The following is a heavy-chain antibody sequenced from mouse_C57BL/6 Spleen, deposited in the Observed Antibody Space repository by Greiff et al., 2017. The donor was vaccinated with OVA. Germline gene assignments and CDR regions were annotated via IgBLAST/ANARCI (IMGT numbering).Heavy chain of an antibody. CDR2: IDPETGGT. J-gene: IGHJ2*01. Sequence: VQLQQSGAELVRPGASVTLSCKASGYTFTDYEMHWVKQTPVHGLEWIGAIDPETGGTAYNQKFKGKATLTADKSSSTAYMELRSLTSEDSAVYYCTRLGSSGSSYGYFDYWGQGTTLTVSS. D-gene: IGHD1-1*01. CDR1: GYTFTDYE. CDR3: TRLGSSGSSYGYFDY. V-gene: IGHV1-15*01.